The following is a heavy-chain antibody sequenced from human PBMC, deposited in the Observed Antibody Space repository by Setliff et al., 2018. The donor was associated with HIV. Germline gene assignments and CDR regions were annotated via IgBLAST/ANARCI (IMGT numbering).Heavy chain of an antibody. CDR2: ISAYNGHT. CDR1: GYTFTTFG. Sequence: ASVKVSCKAPGYTFTTFGISWVRQAPGQGLEWMGWISAYNGHTNYAQKFQGRVTMTTDTSTSTAYMELRSLRSDDTAVYYCARLGSGWSDSYYYAMDVWGQGTTVTVSS. CDR3: ARLGSGWSDSYYYAMDV. V-gene: IGHV1-18*01. D-gene: IGHD6-19*01. J-gene: IGHJ6*02.